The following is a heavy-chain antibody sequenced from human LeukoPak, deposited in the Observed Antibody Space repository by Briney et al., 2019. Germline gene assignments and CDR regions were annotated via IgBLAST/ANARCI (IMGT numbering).Heavy chain of an antibody. J-gene: IGHJ4*02. CDR2: IYYSGST. CDR1: GGSISSGGYY. CDR3: ARYYANSRWLPTVSYFDY. V-gene: IGHV4-61*08. Sequence: TPSETLSLTCTVSGGSISSGGYYWSWIRQHPGKGLEWIGYIYYSGSTNYNPSLKSRVTISVDTSKNQFSLKLSSVTAADTAVYYCARYYANSRWLPTVSYFDYWGQGTLVTVSS. D-gene: IGHD5-24*01.